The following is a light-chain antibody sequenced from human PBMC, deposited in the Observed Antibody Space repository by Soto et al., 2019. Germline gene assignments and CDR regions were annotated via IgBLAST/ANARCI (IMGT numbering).Light chain of an antibody. CDR1: QSVGSS. CDR3: QQRSTWPA. V-gene: IGKV3-11*01. J-gene: IGKJ4*01. Sequence: EIVLTQSPATLSLSPGERATLSCRARQSVGSSLAWYQQKPGQAPRLLIYETSNRAIGIPARFSGSGSGTDFTLTISSLQPEDFAVYYCQQRSTWPAFGGGTKVEI. CDR2: ETS.